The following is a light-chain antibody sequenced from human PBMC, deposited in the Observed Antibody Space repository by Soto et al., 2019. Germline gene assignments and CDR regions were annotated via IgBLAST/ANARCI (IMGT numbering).Light chain of an antibody. CDR3: QQFDTSWIT. CDR2: DAS. CDR1: QSVSSN. Sequence: EIVMTQSPATLSVSPGERAALSCRSSQSVSSNLAWYQQKPGQAPRLLIYDASHRATGIPARFSGSGSGTDLTLSISRLKPEDFAVYYCQQFDTSWITLGQGTRLEIK. J-gene: IGKJ5*01. V-gene: IGKV3D-15*01.